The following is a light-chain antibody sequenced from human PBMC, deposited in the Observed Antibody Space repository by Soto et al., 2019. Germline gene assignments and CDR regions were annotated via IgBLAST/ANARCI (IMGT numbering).Light chain of an antibody. CDR3: AAWDDRVSGYV. CDR2: SNN. J-gene: IGLJ1*01. Sequence: QSVLTQPPSASGTPGQRVTISCSGSSSNIGSNYVYWYQQLPGTAPKLLIYSNNQWPSGVPDRFSGSKSGTSASLAISGLRYEDEADYYCAAWDDRVSGYVLGTGTKVTVL. V-gene: IGLV1-47*02. CDR1: SSNIGSNY.